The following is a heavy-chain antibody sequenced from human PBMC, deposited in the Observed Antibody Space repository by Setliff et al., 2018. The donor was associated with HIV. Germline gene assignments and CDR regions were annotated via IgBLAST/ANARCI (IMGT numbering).Heavy chain of an antibody. CDR2: ISSSSSYI. CDR3: AKDQRSVAGYYFDN. D-gene: IGHD6-19*01. CDR1: GFTFSSYN. V-gene: IGHV3-21*04. J-gene: IGHJ4*02. Sequence: GGSLRLSCAASGFTFSSYNMNWVRQAPGKGLEWVSSISSSSSYIYYADSVKGRFTISRDNSKSSLYLQMNDLRTEDTALYYCAKDQRSVAGYYFDNWGQGTLVTVSS.